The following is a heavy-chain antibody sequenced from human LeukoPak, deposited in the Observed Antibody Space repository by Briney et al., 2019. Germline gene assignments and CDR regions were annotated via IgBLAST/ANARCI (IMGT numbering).Heavy chain of an antibody. J-gene: IGHJ4*02. CDR2: ISYSGST. V-gene: IGHV4-59*08. D-gene: IGHD5-18*01. CDR1: GGSISSYY. Sequence: SETLSLTCTVSGGSISSYYWSWIRQSPGKGLECIGYISYSGSTNYNPSLKSRVTISVDTSKNQFSLKLSSVTAADTAVYYCARLSPMVTLGVFDNWGQGTLVTVSS. CDR3: ARLSPMVTLGVFDN.